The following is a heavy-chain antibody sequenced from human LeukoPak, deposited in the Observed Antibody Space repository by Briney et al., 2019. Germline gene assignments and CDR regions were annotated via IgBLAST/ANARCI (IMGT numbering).Heavy chain of an antibody. Sequence: ASVKVSCKASGYTFTSYDINWVRQATGQGLEWMGWMNPNSGNTGYAQKFQGRVTMTRNTSISTAYMELSSLRSGDTAVYYCARGLGSPTFWYYYYYMDVWGKGTTVTVSS. V-gene: IGHV1-8*01. CDR2: MNPNSGNT. CDR3: ARGLGSPTFWYYYYYMDV. CDR1: GYTFTSYD. D-gene: IGHD3-3*01. J-gene: IGHJ6*03.